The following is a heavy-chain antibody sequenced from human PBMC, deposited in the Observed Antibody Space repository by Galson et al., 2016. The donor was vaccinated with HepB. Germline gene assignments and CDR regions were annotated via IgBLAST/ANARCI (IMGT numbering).Heavy chain of an antibody. Sequence: SLRLSCAASGFTFDDYAMHWVRQVPGRGMEWVSGIGWNSGSIGYADSVKGRFIISRDNAKNSLYLQMNSLRAEDTALYYCAKDRDFHGYNTYYFAYWGLGPLVTVSS. J-gene: IGHJ4*02. D-gene: IGHD5-24*01. V-gene: IGHV3-9*01. CDR2: IGWNSGSI. CDR1: GFTFDDYA. CDR3: AKDRDFHGYNTYYFAY.